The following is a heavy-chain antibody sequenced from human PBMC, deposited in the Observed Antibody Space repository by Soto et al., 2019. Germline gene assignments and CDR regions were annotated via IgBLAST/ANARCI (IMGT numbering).Heavy chain of an antibody. Sequence: QVQLVQSGAEVKKPGSSVKVSCKASGGTFSNYAISWVRQAPGQGLEWMGGIIPVFGRADYAQKFHGRVTLIADESTSTAYMELSSLTSDDTAVYYCAGEGIGAVERLGWFDPWGQGTLVTVSS. J-gene: IGHJ5*02. CDR3: AGEGIGAVERLGWFDP. V-gene: IGHV1-69*01. CDR2: IIPVFGRA. CDR1: GGTFSNYA. D-gene: IGHD1-1*01.